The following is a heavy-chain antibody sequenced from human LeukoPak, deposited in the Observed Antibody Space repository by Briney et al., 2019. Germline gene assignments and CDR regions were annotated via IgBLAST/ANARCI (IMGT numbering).Heavy chain of an antibody. J-gene: IGHJ4*02. CDR3: ARDYGSGWYGQIDY. D-gene: IGHD6-19*01. CDR2: ISSSSSYI. Sequence: GGSLRLSCAASGFTFSSYSMNWVRQAPGKGLEWVSSISSSSSYIYYADPVKGQFTISRDNVKNSLYLQMNSLRAEDTAVYYCARDYGSGWYGQIDYWGQGTLVTVSS. CDR1: GFTFSSYS. V-gene: IGHV3-21*01.